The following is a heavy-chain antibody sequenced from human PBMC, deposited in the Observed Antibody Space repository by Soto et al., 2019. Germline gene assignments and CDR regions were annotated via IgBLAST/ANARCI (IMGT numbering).Heavy chain of an antibody. CDR1: GFTFSSYD. CDR2: IGTAGDT. V-gene: IGHV3-13*04. J-gene: IGHJ6*02. CDR3: SRERQGGMDV. Sequence: EVQLVESGGGLVQPGGSLRLSCAASGFTFSSYDMHWVRQATGKGLEWVSAIGTAGDTYYPGSVKGRFTISRENTKNSLYLQMNSLRAGDTAVYYCSRERQGGMDVWGQGTTVTVTS.